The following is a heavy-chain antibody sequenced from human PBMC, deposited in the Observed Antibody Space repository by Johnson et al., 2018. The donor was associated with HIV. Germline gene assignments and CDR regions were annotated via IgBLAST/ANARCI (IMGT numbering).Heavy chain of an antibody. V-gene: IGHV3-15*05. Sequence: VQLVESGGGVVRPGGSLRLSCAASGFTFSNAWMNWVRQAPGKGLEWVGRIKSESDGGTTDYTAPVQDRFTISRDNAQNTLYMQMNSLRAEDTAVYYCARERIGYSSSGDAFDIWGQGTMVTVSS. CDR1: GFTFSNAW. D-gene: IGHD6-13*01. CDR3: ARERIGYSSSGDAFDI. CDR2: IKSESDGGTT. J-gene: IGHJ3*02.